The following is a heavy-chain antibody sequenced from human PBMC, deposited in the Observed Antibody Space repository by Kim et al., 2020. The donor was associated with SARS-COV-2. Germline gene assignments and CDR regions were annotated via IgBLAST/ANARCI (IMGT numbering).Heavy chain of an antibody. Sequence: GGSLRLSCAASGFTFSSYGMHWVRQAPGKGLEWVAVISYDGSNKYYADSVKGRFTISGDNSKNTLYLQMNSLRAEDTAVYYCAMEDYYGDYKYVDYWGQGTLVTVSS. V-gene: IGHV3-33*05. D-gene: IGHD4-17*01. CDR1: GFTFSSYG. CDR3: AMEDYYGDYKYVDY. J-gene: IGHJ4*02. CDR2: ISYDGSNK.